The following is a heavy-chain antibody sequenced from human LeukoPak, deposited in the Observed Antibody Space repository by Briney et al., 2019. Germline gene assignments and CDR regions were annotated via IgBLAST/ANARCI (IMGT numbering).Heavy chain of an antibody. CDR2: IYSGGSP. CDR3: AKGYYFDILSGYSSLDS. D-gene: IGHD3-9*01. J-gene: IGHJ4*02. Sequence: GGSLRLSCAASGFTVRSSYMSWVRQASGKGLEWVSVIYSGGSPDYADSAKGRFTISTDNSKNTLYLQMNSLRAEDTAAYYCAKGYYFDILSGYSSLDSWGQGTLVTVSS. V-gene: IGHV3-53*05. CDR1: GFTVRSSY.